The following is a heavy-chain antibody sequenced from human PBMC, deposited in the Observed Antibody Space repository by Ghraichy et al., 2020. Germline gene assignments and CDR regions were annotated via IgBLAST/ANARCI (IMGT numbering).Heavy chain of an antibody. D-gene: IGHD6-19*01. V-gene: IGHV3-30*18. CDR1: GFPFSTYG. J-gene: IGHJ4*02. Sequence: GGSLRLSCAASGFPFSTYGMHWVRQAPGKGLEWVAVILYDGSDKYYADSVKGRFTISRDNSKNTLYLQMNSLRAEDTAVYYCAKIIAMAGLWGQGTLVTVSS. CDR3: AKIIAMAGL. CDR2: ILYDGSDK.